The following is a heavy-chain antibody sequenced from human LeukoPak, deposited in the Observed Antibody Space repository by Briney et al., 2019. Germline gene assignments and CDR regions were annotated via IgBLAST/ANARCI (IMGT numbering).Heavy chain of an antibody. V-gene: IGHV3-48*01. CDR3: AKDGGTHFDH. Sequence: GGSLRLSCAASGFTFRTSGMNWVRQAPGKGLEWVSYISSSGTTISYAQSVKGRFTITRDNAQNSLTLHMNTLRAYDTAVYYCAKDGGTHFDHWGQGTLVTVSS. D-gene: IGHD1-26*01. CDR1: GFTFRTSG. J-gene: IGHJ4*02. CDR2: ISSSGTTI.